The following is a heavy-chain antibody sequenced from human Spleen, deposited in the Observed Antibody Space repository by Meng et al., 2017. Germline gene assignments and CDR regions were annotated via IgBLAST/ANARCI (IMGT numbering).Heavy chain of an antibody. CDR1: GGSVSSGSYY. D-gene: IGHD4-11*01. CDR3: ARGPTTMAHDFDY. J-gene: IGHJ4*02. Sequence: VLRQESGPGLVGPSETLSLPCPVSGGSVSSGSYYWSWIRQPPGKGLEWIGYIYYSGSTNYNPSLESRATISVDTSQNNLSLKLSSVTAADSAVYYCARGPTTMAHDFDYWGQGTLVTVSS. V-gene: IGHV4-61*03. CDR2: IYYSGST.